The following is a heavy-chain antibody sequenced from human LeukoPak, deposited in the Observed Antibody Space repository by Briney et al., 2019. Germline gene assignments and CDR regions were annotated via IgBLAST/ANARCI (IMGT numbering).Heavy chain of an antibody. CDR1: GGSISSYY. CDR3: ARIGHEDSYFDY. CDR2: IYYSGST. J-gene: IGHJ4*02. Sequence: SETLSLTCTVSGGSISSYYWSWIRQPPGKGLEWIGYIYYSGSTNYNPSLKSRVTISVDTSKNQFSLKLSSVTAADTAVYYCARIGHEDSYFDYWGQETLVTVSS. V-gene: IGHV4-59*01.